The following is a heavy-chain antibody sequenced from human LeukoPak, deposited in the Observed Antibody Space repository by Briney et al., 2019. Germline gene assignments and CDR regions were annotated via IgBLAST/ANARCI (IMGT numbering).Heavy chain of an antibody. Sequence: GGSLRLSCAASGFTFRNYGMTWVRQAPGKGLEWVAGISGSGGTTHYSDSVKGRRTISRDNSKNTLSLQINSLRAEDTAVYYCAQIHDHGDYVAFWGQGALVTVSS. D-gene: IGHD1-1*01. J-gene: IGHJ4*02. CDR3: AQIHDHGDYVAF. V-gene: IGHV3-23*01. CDR1: GFTFRNYG. CDR2: ISGSGGTT.